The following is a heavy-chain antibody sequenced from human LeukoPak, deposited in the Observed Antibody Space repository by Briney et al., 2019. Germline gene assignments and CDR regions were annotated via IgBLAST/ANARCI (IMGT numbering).Heavy chain of an antibody. D-gene: IGHD3-10*01. CDR1: GFTFSSYA. CDR2: ISGSGDST. Sequence: GGSLRLSCAASGFTFSSYAMSWVRQAPGKRLEWVSGISGSGDSTYYADSVKGRFTISRDNSKNTLYLQMNSLRAEDTAVYYCAKKRGSGSLYFDYWGQGTLVTVSS. CDR3: AKKRGSGSLYFDY. J-gene: IGHJ4*02. V-gene: IGHV3-23*01.